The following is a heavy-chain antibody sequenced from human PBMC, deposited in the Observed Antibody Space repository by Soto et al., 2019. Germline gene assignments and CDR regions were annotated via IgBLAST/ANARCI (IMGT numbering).Heavy chain of an antibody. CDR3: ARDRGYYYGSGSFDY. D-gene: IGHD3-10*01. CDR1: GYTFTSYG. Sequence: QVQLVQSGAEVKKPGASVKVSCKASGYTFTSYGISWVRQAPGQGLEWMGWISAYNGNTNYAQKLQSRVTRTTDTATSTAYMEMRSLRADDTAVYYGARDRGYYYGSGSFDYWGQGTLVTVSS. V-gene: IGHV1-18*01. J-gene: IGHJ4*02. CDR2: ISAYNGNT.